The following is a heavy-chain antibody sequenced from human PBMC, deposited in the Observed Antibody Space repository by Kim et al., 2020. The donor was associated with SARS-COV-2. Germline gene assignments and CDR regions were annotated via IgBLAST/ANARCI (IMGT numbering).Heavy chain of an antibody. J-gene: IGHJ4*02. V-gene: IGHV3-23*01. D-gene: IGHD6-6*01. CDR3: ANDFSEYSSTLTFDY. CDR1: GFTFSSYA. Sequence: GGSLRLSCAASGFTFSSYAMSWVRQAPGKGLEWVSAISGSGGSTYYADSVKGRFTISRDNSKNTLYLQMNSLRAEDTAVYYCANDFSEYSSTLTFDYWGQGTLVTVSS. CDR2: ISGSGGST.